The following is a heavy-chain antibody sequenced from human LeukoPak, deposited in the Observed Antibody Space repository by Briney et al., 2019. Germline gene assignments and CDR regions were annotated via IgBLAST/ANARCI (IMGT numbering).Heavy chain of an antibody. D-gene: IGHD4-11*01. CDR1: GFTFSSFG. V-gene: IGHV3-74*01. J-gene: IGHJ4*02. CDR2: ISPDGSTT. Sequence: HPGGSLRPSCAASGFTFSSFGIHWVRQAPGKGLEWVSRISPDGSTTGYADSVKGRFTASRDNARNTLYLQINSLRAEDSAVYYCTRDRTTITLFELWGQGTLVTVSS. CDR3: TRDRTTITLFEL.